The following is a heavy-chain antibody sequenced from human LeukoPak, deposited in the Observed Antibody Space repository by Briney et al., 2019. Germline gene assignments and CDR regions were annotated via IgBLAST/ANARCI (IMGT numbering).Heavy chain of an antibody. CDR2: IYTSGST. V-gene: IGHV4-4*07. D-gene: IGHD2-21*02. Sequence: PSETLSLTCTVSGGSISSYYWSWIRQPAGKGLEWIGRIYTSGSTNYNPSLKSRVTMSVDTSKNQFSLKLGSVAAADTAVYYCARAVVTAIMGWYYFDYWGQGTLVTVSS. J-gene: IGHJ4*02. CDR1: GGSISSYY. CDR3: ARAVVTAIMGWYYFDY.